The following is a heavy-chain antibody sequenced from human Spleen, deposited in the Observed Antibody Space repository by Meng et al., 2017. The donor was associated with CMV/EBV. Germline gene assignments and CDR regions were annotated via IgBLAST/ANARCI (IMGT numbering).Heavy chain of an antibody. CDR3: ARGAKFGYCSSTSCKAFDI. J-gene: IGHJ3*02. CDR2: VNHDASEL. V-gene: IGHV3-74*01. Sequence: GESLKISCAASGFTVSAYWMHWFRQAPGKGLVWVSRVNHDASELRYADSVRGRFTISRDTAKNTLYLQMNSPRAEDTAVYYCARGAKFGYCSSTSCKAFDIWGRGTLVTVSS. D-gene: IGHD2-2*01. CDR1: GFTVSAYW.